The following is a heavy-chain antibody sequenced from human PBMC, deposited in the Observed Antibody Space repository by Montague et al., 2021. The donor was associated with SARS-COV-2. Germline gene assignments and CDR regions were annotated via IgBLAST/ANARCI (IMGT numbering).Heavy chain of an antibody. CDR3: AHRGGLGAI. V-gene: IGHV4-39*01. CDR2: NYHDGST. CDR1: GDSVINNKNY. Sequence: SETLSLTCTVSGDSVINNKNYWGWIRQPPGKGLEWIGSNYHDGSTYYNPSLWSRITMSVDTAKNQLSLRLTSVTAADTAVYYCAHRGGLGAIWGQGTLVTVSS. D-gene: IGHD3-16*01. J-gene: IGHJ1*01.